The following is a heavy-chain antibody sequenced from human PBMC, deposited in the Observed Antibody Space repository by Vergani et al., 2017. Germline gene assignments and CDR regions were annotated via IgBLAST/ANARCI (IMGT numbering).Heavy chain of an antibody. CDR2: ISYDGSNK. V-gene: IGHV3-30*18. D-gene: IGHD6-6*01. CDR3: AKVAARHTYYYYGMDV. J-gene: IGHJ6*02. CDR1: GFTFSSYG. Sequence: QVQLVESGGGVVQPGRSLRLSCAASGFTFSSYGMHWVRQAPGKGLEWVAVISYDGSNKYYADSVKGRFTISRDNSKNKLYLQMNSLRAEDTAVYYCAKVAARHTYYYYGMDVWGQGTTVTGSS.